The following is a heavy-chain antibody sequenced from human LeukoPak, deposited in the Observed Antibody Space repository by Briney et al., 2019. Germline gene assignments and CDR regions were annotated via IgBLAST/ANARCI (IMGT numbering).Heavy chain of an antibody. CDR1: GGSISSGSYY. V-gene: IGHV4-61*02. Sequence: SQTLSLTCTVSGGSISSGSYYWSWIRQPAGKGLKWIGRIYTSGSTNYNPSLKSRVTISVDTSKNQFSLKLNSVTAADTAVYYCARGAIVATTVDSWGQGALVTVSS. CDR2: IYTSGST. J-gene: IGHJ4*02. CDR3: ARGAIVATTVDS. D-gene: IGHD5-12*01.